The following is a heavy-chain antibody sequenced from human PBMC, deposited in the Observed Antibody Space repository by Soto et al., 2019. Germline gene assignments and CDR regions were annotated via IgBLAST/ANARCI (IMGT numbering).Heavy chain of an antibody. J-gene: IGHJ4*02. CDR2: IWHDGSND. V-gene: IGHV3-33*01. Sequence: QVQLVESGGGVVQPGRSLRLSCSASGFTFSTYVMHWVRQAPGKGLEWVAVIWHDGSNDFYADSVKGRFTSSRDNSKNKLFRQMNNLRAEDTAVYFCAREGQEWVEDYWGQGTLVPVSS. CDR1: GFTFSTYV. CDR3: AREGQEWVEDY. D-gene: IGHD3-3*01.